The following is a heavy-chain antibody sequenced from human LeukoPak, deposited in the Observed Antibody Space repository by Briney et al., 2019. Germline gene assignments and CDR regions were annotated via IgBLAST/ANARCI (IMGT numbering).Heavy chain of an antibody. V-gene: IGHV4-59*08. CDR1: GGSTSSYY. J-gene: IGHJ4*02. Sequence: PSETLSLTCTVSGGSTSSYYWSWIRQPPGKGLEWIGYIYYSGSTNYNPSLRSRVTISVDTSKNQFSLKLTSVTAADTAAYYCARHRGSSWNYFDYWGQGTLVTVSS. CDR2: IYYSGST. D-gene: IGHD6-13*01. CDR3: ARHRGSSWNYFDY.